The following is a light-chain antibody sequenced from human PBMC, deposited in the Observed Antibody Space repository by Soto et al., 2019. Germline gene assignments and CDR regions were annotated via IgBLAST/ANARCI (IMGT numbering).Light chain of an antibody. CDR3: SSYTSSSIYV. J-gene: IGLJ1*01. Sequence: QSALTQPASVSGSPGQSITLSCTGTSSYVGSYNYVSWYQHHPGKAPKLIIFEVTNRPSGISNRFSGSKSGNTASLTISGLQAEDEADYYCSSYTSSSIYVFGTGTKLTVL. CDR1: SSYVGSYNY. V-gene: IGLV2-14*01. CDR2: EVT.